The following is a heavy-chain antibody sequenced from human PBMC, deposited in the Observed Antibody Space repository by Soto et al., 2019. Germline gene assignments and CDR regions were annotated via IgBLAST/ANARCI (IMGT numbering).Heavy chain of an antibody. J-gene: IGHJ4*02. Sequence: GGSRRLSCVASDFTFSIHAMILVRQPPGKGLEWVSGITGSESITYYANTVKGRFTISRDNPKNTLYLQMNSLRAEDTAIYYCAKQRLLLDYFDYWGQGTLVTVSS. CDR1: DFTFSIHA. CDR2: ITGSESIT. CDR3: AKQRLLLDYFDY. V-gene: IGHV3-23*01. D-gene: IGHD3-22*01.